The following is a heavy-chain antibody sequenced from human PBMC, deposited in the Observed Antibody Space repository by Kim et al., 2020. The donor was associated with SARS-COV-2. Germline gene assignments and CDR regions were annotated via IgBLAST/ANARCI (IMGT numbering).Heavy chain of an antibody. V-gene: IGHV4-39*07. D-gene: IGHD3-10*01. CDR3: ASLPLYYYGSGSYGY. J-gene: IGHJ4*02. Sequence: PSLKSRVTISVDTSKNQFSLKLSSVTAADTAVYYCASLPLYYYGSGSYGYWGQGTLVTVSS.